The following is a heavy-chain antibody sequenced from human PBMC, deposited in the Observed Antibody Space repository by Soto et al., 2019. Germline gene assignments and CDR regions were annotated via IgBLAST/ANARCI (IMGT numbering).Heavy chain of an antibody. J-gene: IGHJ4*02. D-gene: IGHD2-15*01. CDR2: IDWDDDK. CDR3: ARIYSCYSFDD. CDR1: GFSLSTSGMC. V-gene: IGHV2-70*11. Sequence: SGPTLVNPTQTLTLTCTFSGFSLSTSGMCVSWIRQPPGKALEWLARIDWDDDKYYSPSLKTRLTISKDTSKNQVVLTMTNMDPVDYSTYYGARIYSCYSFDDWGQGTLVTVSS.